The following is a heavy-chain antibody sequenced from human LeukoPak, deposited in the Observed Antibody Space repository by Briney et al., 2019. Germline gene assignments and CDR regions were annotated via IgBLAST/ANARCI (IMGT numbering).Heavy chain of an antibody. Sequence: GGSLRLSCAASGFTFSSYSMNWVRQAPGKGLEWVSSISSSSSYIYYADSVKGRFTISRDNAKNSLYLQMNRLRAEDTAVYYCARWDNEYCSSTSCYRGGYYFDYWGQGTLVTVSS. V-gene: IGHV3-21*01. CDR2: ISSSSSYI. D-gene: IGHD2-2*02. J-gene: IGHJ4*02. CDR3: ARWDNEYCSSTSCYRGGYYFDY. CDR1: GFTFSSYS.